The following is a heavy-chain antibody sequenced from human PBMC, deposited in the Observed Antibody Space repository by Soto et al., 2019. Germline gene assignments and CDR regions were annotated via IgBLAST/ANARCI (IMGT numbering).Heavy chain of an antibody. CDR3: ARIAVTDSGDY. V-gene: IGHV3-66*01. J-gene: IGHJ4*02. D-gene: IGHD6-19*01. Sequence: EVQLVESGGGLVQPGGSLRLSCAASGFTVSSNYMSWVRQAPGKGLEWVSVIYSGGSTYYADSVKGRFTISRDNSKNTLYLQMNSLRAEDTAVYYCARIAVTDSGDYWGQGTLVTFSS. CDR2: IYSGGST. CDR1: GFTVSSNY.